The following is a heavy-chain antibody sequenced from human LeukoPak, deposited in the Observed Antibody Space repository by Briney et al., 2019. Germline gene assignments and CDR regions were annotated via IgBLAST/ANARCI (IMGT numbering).Heavy chain of an antibody. CDR1: GGTISGSNW. D-gene: IGHD5-24*01. J-gene: IGHJ4*02. Sequence: SGTLSLTCAVSGGTISGSNWWSWVRPPPGMGLEWIGEIYHSGTTNYNPSLKSRVTISVDKSKNQFSLKLFSVTAADTAVYSCAGHGGEMATPFEYWGQGTLVTVSS. CDR2: IYHSGTT. CDR3: AGHGGEMATPFEY. V-gene: IGHV4-4*02.